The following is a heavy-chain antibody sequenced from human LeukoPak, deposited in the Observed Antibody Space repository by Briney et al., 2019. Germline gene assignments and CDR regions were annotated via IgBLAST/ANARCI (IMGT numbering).Heavy chain of an antibody. CDR1: GFTFSSCA. J-gene: IGHJ4*02. V-gene: IGHV3-23*01. D-gene: IGHD5-18*01. CDR3: AKRPAYSYGAYFDY. Sequence: PGGSLRLSCAASGFTFSSCAMIWVRQAPGKGLEWVSAISGSGGSTYYADSVKGRFTISRDNSKNTLYLQMNSLRAEDTAIYYCAKRPAYSYGAYFDYWGQGTLVTVSS. CDR2: ISGSGGST.